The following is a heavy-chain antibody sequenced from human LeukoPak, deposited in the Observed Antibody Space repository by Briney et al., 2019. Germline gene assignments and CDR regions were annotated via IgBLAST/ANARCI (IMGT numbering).Heavy chain of an antibody. CDR1: GDSISSSSYY. D-gene: IGHD6-13*01. J-gene: IGHJ4*02. Sequence: SETLSLTCTVSGDSISSSSYYWGWIRQPPGKGLEWIGSIFYTGSTYYNPSLETRVTISVDTSRNQFSLKLTSVAAADTAVYYCARRSWSQYFFDYWGQGTLVTVSS. V-gene: IGHV4-39*01. CDR2: IFYTGST. CDR3: ARRSWSQYFFDY.